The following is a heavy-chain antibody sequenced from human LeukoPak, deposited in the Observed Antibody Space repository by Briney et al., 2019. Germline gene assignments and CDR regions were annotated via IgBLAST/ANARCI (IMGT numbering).Heavy chain of an antibody. CDR3: AKGCTYSYYYMDV. Sequence: GGSLRLSCAASGFTFSSYAMSWVRQAPGKGLEWVSAISGSGGSTYYADSVKGRFTISRDNSKNTLYLQMNSQRAEDTAVYYCAKGCTYSYYYMDVWGKGTTVTVSS. J-gene: IGHJ6*03. V-gene: IGHV3-23*01. CDR2: ISGSGGST. D-gene: IGHD1-26*01. CDR1: GFTFSSYA.